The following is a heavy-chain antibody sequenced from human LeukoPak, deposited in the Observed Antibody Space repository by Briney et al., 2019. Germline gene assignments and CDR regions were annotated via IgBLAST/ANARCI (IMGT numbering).Heavy chain of an antibody. J-gene: IGHJ5*02. D-gene: IGHD4-17*01. CDR3: ARGLATVPAYNWFDP. V-gene: IGHV1-8*01. CDR2: MNPNSGNT. Sequence: ASVKVSCKASGYTFTSYDINWVRQATGQGLEWMGWMNPNSGNTGYAQKFQGRVTMTRNISISTAYMELSSLRSEDTAVYYCARGLATVPAYNWFDPWGQGTLVTVSS. CDR1: GYTFTSYD.